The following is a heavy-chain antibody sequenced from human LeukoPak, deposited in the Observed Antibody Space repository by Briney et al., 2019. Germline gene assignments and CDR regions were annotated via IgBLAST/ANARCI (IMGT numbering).Heavy chain of an antibody. CDR2: IYSGGNK. J-gene: IGHJ2*01. V-gene: IGHV3-53*01. CDR3: ARWDRSAYGYFDL. Sequence: PGGSLRLSCAASEFIVSGNYLSWVRQAPGKGLEWVSFIYSGGNKYYADSVKGRFTISRDNFKNTLYLQMNSLRAEDTAVYYCARWDRSAYGYFDLWGRGTLVTVSS. D-gene: IGHD3-22*01. CDR1: EFIVSGNY.